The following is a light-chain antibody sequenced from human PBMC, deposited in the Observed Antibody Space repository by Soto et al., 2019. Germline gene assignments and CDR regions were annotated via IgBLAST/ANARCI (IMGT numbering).Light chain of an antibody. Sequence: SYVLTQPPSVSVAPGQTARITCGGNHIGSKSVHWYQQRPGLAPVLVISYNSDRPSGIPERFSGSKSGNTATLTISTVEAGDEADYYCQVWDSGSDHPHSSSGHPLYVFGTGTKLTVL. J-gene: IGLJ1*01. CDR1: HIGSKS. V-gene: IGLV3-21*04. CDR3: QVWDSGSDHPHSSSGHPLYV. CDR2: YNS.